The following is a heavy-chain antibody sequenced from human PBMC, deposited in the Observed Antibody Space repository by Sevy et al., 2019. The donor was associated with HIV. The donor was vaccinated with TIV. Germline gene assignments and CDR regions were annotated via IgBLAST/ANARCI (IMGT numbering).Heavy chain of an antibody. D-gene: IGHD2-2*01. CDR1: GGSFSGYY. J-gene: IGHJ5*02. Sequence: SETLSLTCAVYGGSFSGYYWSWIRQPPGKGLEWIGEINHSGSTNYNPSLKSRVTISVDTSKNQFSLKLGSVTAADTAVYYCARVEDQACFDPWGQGTLVTVSS. V-gene: IGHV4-34*01. CDR2: INHSGST. CDR3: ARVEDQACFDP.